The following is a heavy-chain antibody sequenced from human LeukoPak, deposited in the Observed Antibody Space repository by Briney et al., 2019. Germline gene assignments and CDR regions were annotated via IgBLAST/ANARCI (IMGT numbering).Heavy chain of an antibody. V-gene: IGHV3-48*01. CDR2: ISSSSSTI. J-gene: IGHJ4*02. CDR3: ARDLTLGY. CDR1: GFTFSSYS. Sequence: HPGGSLRLSCAASGFTFSSYSMNWVRQAPGKGLEWVSYISSSSSTIYYADSVKGRFTISRDNAKNSLYLQMNSLRAEDTAVYYCARDLTLGYWGQGTLVTVSS.